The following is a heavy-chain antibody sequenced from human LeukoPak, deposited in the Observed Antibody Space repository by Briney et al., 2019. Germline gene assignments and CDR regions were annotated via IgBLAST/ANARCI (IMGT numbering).Heavy chain of an antibody. D-gene: IGHD2-2*02. CDR1: GGSISSYY. J-gene: IGHJ6*03. V-gene: IGHV4-4*07. CDR3: ARDRKERVVVPAAILHYYYYMDV. Sequence: SGTLSLTCTVSGGSISSYYWSWIRQPAGKGLEWIGRIYTSGSTNYNPSLKSRVTMSVDTSKNQFSLKLSSVTAADTAVYYCARDRKERVVVPAAILHYYYYMDVWGKGTTVTVSS. CDR2: IYTSGST.